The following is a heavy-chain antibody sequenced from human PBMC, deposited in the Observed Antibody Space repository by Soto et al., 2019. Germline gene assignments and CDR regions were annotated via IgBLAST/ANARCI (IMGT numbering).Heavy chain of an antibody. CDR1: GGSISSSSYY. D-gene: IGHD2-15*01. V-gene: IGHV4-39*01. Sequence: SETLSLTCSVSGGSISSSSYYWGWIRQPPGKGLEWIGSIYYSGNTYYNPSLKSRVTISVDTSKNQFSLKLSSVTAADTAVYYCARHVKSSVGYCSGGSCYSIGYYYMDVWGKGTTVTVSS. J-gene: IGHJ6*03. CDR3: ARHVKSSVGYCSGGSCYSIGYYYMDV. CDR2: IYYSGNT.